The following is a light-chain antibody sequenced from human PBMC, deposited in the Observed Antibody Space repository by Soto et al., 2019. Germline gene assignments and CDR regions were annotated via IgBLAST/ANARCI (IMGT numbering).Light chain of an antibody. CDR1: QTISSW. J-gene: IGKJ1*01. Sequence: DIQMNQSPSTLSGSVGDRVTITCRASQTISSWLAWYQQKPGKAPKLLIYKASTLKSGVPSRFSGSGSGTEFTLTISSLQPDDFATYYCQHYHSYSEAFGQGTKVDIK. CDR2: KAS. CDR3: QHYHSYSEA. V-gene: IGKV1-5*03.